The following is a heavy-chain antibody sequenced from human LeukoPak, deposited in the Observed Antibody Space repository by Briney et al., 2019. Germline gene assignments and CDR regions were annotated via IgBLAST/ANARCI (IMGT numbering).Heavy chain of an antibody. V-gene: IGHV1-24*01. Sequence: GASVKVSCKVSGYTLTELSMHWARQAPGKGLEWMGGFDPEDGETIYAQKFQGRVTMTEDTSTDTAYMELSSLRSEDTAVYYCATASLMVRGVIMFFDYWGQGTLVTVSS. CDR1: GYTLTELS. D-gene: IGHD3-10*01. J-gene: IGHJ4*02. CDR2: FDPEDGET. CDR3: ATASLMVRGVIMFFDY.